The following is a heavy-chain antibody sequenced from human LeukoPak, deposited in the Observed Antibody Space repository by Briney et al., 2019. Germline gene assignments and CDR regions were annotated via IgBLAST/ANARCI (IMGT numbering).Heavy chain of an antibody. CDR1: GFTFSSNA. CDR3: AKRTGTTSYYFDY. CDR2: ISGSGGST. J-gene: IGHJ4*02. Sequence: PGGSLRLSCAASGFTFSSNAMSWVRQAPGKGLEWVSAISGSGGSTYYADSVKGRFTISRDNSKNTLYLQMNSLRAEGTAVYYCAKRTGTTSYYFDYWGQGTLVTVSS. D-gene: IGHD1-1*01. V-gene: IGHV3-23*01.